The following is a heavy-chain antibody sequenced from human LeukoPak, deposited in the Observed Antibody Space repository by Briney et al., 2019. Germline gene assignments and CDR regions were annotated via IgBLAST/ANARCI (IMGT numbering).Heavy chain of an antibody. Sequence: SQTLSLTCTVSGGSISSGGYSWSWIRQHPGKGLEWIGYIYYSGSTYYNPSLKSRVTISVDTSKNQFSLKLSSVTAADTAVYYCARDNDGAYYYDSSGYSNWFDPWGQGTLVTVSS. V-gene: IGHV4-31*03. J-gene: IGHJ5*02. CDR2: IYYSGST. D-gene: IGHD3-22*01. CDR1: GGSISSGGYS. CDR3: ARDNDGAYYYDSSGYSNWFDP.